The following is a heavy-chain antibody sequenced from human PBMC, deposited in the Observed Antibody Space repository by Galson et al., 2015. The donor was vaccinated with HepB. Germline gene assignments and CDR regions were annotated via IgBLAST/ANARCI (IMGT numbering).Heavy chain of an antibody. CDR2: IWYDGSNK. CDR1: GFTFSGYS. D-gene: IGHD1-1*01. CDR3: ARVPRFGDNWKSYFDY. Sequence: SLRLSCAGSGFTFSGYSIHWVRQAPGTGLEWVAGIWYDGSNKDYADSVKGRFIISRDNSKKTGYLQMNSLRPEDTAVYYCARVPRFGDNWKSYFDYWGQGSLVTVSS. J-gene: IGHJ4*02. V-gene: IGHV3-30*01.